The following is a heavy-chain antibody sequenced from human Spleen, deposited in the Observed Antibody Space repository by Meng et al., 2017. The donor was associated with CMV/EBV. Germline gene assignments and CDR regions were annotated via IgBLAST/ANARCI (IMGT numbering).Heavy chain of an antibody. V-gene: IGHV1-46*01. CDR1: GYTFTTYY. Sequence: SCKASGYTFTTYYMHWVRQAPGQGLEWMGIINPRGGTTTYAQKFQGRVTMTRDTSTSTVYMELSSLRSDDTAIYYCTRVGAHYFDYWGQGTLVTVSS. J-gene: IGHJ4*02. CDR3: TRVGAHYFDY. D-gene: IGHD1-26*01. CDR2: INPRGGTT.